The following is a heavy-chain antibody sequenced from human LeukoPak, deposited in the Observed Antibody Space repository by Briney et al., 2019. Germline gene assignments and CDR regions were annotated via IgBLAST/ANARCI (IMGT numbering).Heavy chain of an antibody. V-gene: IGHV3-21*01. D-gene: IGHD6-6*01. J-gene: IGHJ4*02. CDR3: ARDESSSWYVDY. Sequence: AGSLRLSCAASGFTFTTYSMNWVRQAPGKGLEWVSFISSSGSYIYYADSVKGRFTISRDNAKNSLYLQMNSLRAEDTAVYYCARDESSSWYVDYWGQGTLVTVSS. CDR1: GFTFTTYS. CDR2: ISSSGSYI.